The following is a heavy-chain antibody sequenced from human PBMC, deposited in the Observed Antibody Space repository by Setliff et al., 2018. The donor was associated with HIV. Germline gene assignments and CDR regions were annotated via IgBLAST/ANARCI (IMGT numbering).Heavy chain of an antibody. CDR2: IIPVFGPP. V-gene: IGHV1-69*13. CDR1: GGTFSIFS. D-gene: IGHD3-3*01. Sequence: GASVKVSCKASGGTFSIFSITWVRQAPGQGLEWMGGIIPVFGPPNYAEKFQRRLTITADESTNTAYMELSSLRSEDTAVYYCARNTETQYYDFWSGPWGYMDVWGKGTTVTVS. J-gene: IGHJ6*03. CDR3: ARNTETQYYDFWSGPWGYMDV.